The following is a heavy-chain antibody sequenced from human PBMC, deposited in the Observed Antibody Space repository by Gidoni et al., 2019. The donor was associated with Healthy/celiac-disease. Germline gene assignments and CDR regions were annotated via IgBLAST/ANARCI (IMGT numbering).Heavy chain of an antibody. V-gene: IGHV3-48*02. D-gene: IGHD3-9*01. J-gene: IGHJ6*02. CDR2: ISSSSSTI. CDR1: GFTFSSYS. Sequence: EVQLVESGGGLVQPGGSLRLSCAASGFTFSSYSMNWVRQAPGKGLEWVSYISSSSSTIYYADSGKGRVTSARDNAKNSLYLQMNSLRDEDTAVDYGARFRSRYDILTGPMGGPYYYYGRDVWGQGTTVTVSS. CDR3: ARFRSRYDILTGPMGGPYYYYGRDV.